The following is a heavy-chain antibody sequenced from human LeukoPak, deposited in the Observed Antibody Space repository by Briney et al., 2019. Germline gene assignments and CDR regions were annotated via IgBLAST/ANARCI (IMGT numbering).Heavy chain of an antibody. J-gene: IGHJ4*02. D-gene: IGHD3-16*01. V-gene: IGHV4-61*05. Sequence: SETLSLTCAVSGASISGSGYYLGWIRQPPGKGLEWIGRIYTSGSTNYNPSLKSRVTMSVDTSKNQFSLKLSSVTAADTAVYYCARVIGGVGYFDYWGQGTLVTVSS. CDR3: ARVIGGVGYFDY. CDR2: IYTSGST. CDR1: GASISGSGYY.